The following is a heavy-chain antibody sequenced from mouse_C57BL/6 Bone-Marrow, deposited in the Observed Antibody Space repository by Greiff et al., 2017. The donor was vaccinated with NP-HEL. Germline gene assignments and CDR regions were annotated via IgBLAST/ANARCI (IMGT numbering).Heavy chain of an antibody. CDR3: AREVITTVVATKTWFAY. J-gene: IGHJ3*01. V-gene: IGHV1-64*01. Sequence: QVQLQQPGAELVKPGASVKLSCKASGYTFTSYWMHWVKQRPGQGLEWIGMIHPNSGSTNYNEKFKSKATLTVDKSSSTAYMQLSSLTSEDSAVYYFAREVITTVVATKTWFAYWGQGTLVTVSA. CDR2: IHPNSGST. D-gene: IGHD1-1*01. CDR1: GYTFTSYW.